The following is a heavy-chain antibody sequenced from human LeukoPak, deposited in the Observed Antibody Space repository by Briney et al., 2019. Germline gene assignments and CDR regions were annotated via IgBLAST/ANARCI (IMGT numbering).Heavy chain of an antibody. CDR1: GGSFSGYS. CDR2: INHRGST. D-gene: IGHD3-9*01. CDR3: ARVCARSFDWFRVPYYSDY. Sequence: SETLSLTCAVYGGSFSGYSWTWIRQPPGQGLEWIGEINHRGSTNYNPSLRSRVTISVDTSKNQFSLKLNSVTAADTAVYYCARVCARSFDWFRVPYYSDYWGQGTLVTVSS. J-gene: IGHJ4*02. V-gene: IGHV4-34*01.